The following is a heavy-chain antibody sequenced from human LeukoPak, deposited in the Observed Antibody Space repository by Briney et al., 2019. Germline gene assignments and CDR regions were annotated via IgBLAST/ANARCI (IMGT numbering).Heavy chain of an antibody. CDR2: ISGDGSSK. V-gene: IGHV3-23*01. D-gene: IGHD6-19*01. CDR1: GFTFSSYA. Sequence: GGSLRLSCAASGFTFSSYAMSWVRQAPGKGLEWVSAISGDGSSKYYADSVKGRFTISRDNSKNTLYLQMNSLRAEDTSVYYFAKDPRVMAVAGTWIDPWGQGELVTVSS. CDR3: AKDPRVMAVAGTWIDP. J-gene: IGHJ5*02.